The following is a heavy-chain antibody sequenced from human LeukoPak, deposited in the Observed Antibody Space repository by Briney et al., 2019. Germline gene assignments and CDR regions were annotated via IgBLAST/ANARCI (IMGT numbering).Heavy chain of an antibody. CDR1: GYSFSDFW. CDR2: IYPGDSDT. CDR3: ARRSGSYSDDAFDI. V-gene: IGHV5-51*01. Sequence: GESLKISCKGSGYSFSDFWIVWVRQMPGQGLEWMGIIYPGDSDTRYSPSFQGQVTISADKSISTAYLQWSSLKASDTAMYYCARRSGSYSDDAFDIWGQGTMVTVSS. D-gene: IGHD1-26*01. J-gene: IGHJ3*02.